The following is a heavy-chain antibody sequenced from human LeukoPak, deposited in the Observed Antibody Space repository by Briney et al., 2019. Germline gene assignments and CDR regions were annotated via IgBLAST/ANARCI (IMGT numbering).Heavy chain of an antibody. CDR2: IYYSGST. Sequence: SETLSLTCTVSGGSISSYYWSWIRQPPGKVLEWIGYIYYSGSTNYNPSLKSRVTISVDTSKNQFSLKLSSVTAADTAVYYCARISGSYSSYWGQGTLVTVSS. CDR3: ARISGSYSSY. V-gene: IGHV4-59*08. J-gene: IGHJ4*02. D-gene: IGHD1-26*01. CDR1: GGSISSYY.